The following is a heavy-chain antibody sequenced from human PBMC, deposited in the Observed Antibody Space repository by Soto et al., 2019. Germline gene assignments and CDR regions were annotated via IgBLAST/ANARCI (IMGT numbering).Heavy chain of an antibody. V-gene: IGHV1-69*12. J-gene: IGHJ6*02. CDR1: GATFSSYA. CDR2: IIPIFGTA. Sequence: QVQLVQSGAEVKKPGSSVKVSCKASGATFSSYAISWVRQAPGQGLEWMGGIIPIFGTANYAQKFQGRVRITAEESTSTAYMELSSLGSEDTDVYYCGSEAGKDTAMEFGGRRHSMDVWGQGTTVTVSS. D-gene: IGHD5-18*01. CDR3: GSEAGKDTAMEFGGRRHSMDV.